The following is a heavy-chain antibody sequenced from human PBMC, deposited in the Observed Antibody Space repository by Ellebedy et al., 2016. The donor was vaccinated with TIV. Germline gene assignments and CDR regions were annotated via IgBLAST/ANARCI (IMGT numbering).Heavy chain of an antibody. J-gene: IGHJ4*02. Sequence: GGSLRLXXAASGFMFTDYAINWVRQSPGKGLEWVSSINGRGDRTYYADSVKGRFTISRDNSKNVMYLQMNGLRVEDTAIYYCAKPARTDATDYWGQGTLVTVSS. CDR3: AKPARTDATDY. CDR2: INGRGDRT. V-gene: IGHV3-23*01. CDR1: GFMFTDYA. D-gene: IGHD4-17*01.